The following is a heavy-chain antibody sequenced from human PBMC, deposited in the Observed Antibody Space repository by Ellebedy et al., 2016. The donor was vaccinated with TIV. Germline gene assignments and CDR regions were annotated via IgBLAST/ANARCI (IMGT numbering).Heavy chain of an antibody. D-gene: IGHD6-13*01. CDR1: GYSFTNYW. V-gene: IGHV5-51*01. J-gene: IGHJ4*02. CDR3: ARHAGSWFSGGSKAVVY. Sequence: GESLKISCKGFGYSFTNYWIGWVRQMPGKGLEWMGIIYPGDSDIRYSPSFQGQVTILADKSISTAYLQWSSLKASDTAMYYCARHAGSWFSGGSKAVVYWGQGTLVTVSS. CDR2: IYPGDSDI.